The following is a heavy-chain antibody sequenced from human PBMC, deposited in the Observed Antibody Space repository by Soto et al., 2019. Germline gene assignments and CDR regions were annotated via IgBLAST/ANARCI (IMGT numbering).Heavy chain of an antibody. V-gene: IGHV4-34*01. Sequence: QVQLQQWGAGLLKPSETLSLTCAVEGGSFNDDYWSWIRQPPGKGLEWIGEINDSGSTKYNPSLKSRVTISVDTSKNQFSVNMSSVTAADTAVYYCARVAVKKYFGAGSYNNYDFGMDVWGQGTTVTVSS. J-gene: IGHJ6*02. CDR2: INDSGST. CDR1: GGSFNDDY. D-gene: IGHD3-10*01. CDR3: ARVAVKKYFGAGSYNNYDFGMDV.